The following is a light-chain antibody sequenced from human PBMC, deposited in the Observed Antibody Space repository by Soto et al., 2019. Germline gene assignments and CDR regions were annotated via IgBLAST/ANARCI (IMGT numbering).Light chain of an antibody. CDR1: SSDIGGYKY. CDR2: DVN. V-gene: IGLV2-14*03. Sequence: QSALTQPASVSGSPGQSITISCTGTSSDIGGYKYVSWYQQHPGKVPKLLIYDVNNRPSGVSDRFSGSKSGNKASLTISGLQAEDEAEYYCCAYTSSTSLIFGGGTKLTVL. CDR3: CAYTSSTSLI. J-gene: IGLJ2*01.